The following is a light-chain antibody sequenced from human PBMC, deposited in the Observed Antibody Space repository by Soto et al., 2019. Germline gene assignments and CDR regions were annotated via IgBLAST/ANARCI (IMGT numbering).Light chain of an antibody. CDR3: QQYNIWPRWT. CDR2: AAS. CDR1: QSVSSD. V-gene: IGKV3-15*01. Sequence: EMEITQSPATLSLSLGERATLSCWASQSVSSDVAWYQQKPGQAPRLLIYAASTRATGVPARFSGGGSGTEFTLTTSRLQSEDSAVYYCQQYNIWPRWTFGQGTKVDIK. J-gene: IGKJ1*01.